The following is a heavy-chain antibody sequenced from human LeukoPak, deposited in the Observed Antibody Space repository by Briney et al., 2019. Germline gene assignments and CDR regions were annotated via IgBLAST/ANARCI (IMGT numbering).Heavy chain of an antibody. CDR3: VREAVAYYFDY. CDR1: GFTFSSYW. V-gene: IGHV3-7*01. Sequence: GGSLRLSCAASGFTFSSYWMSWVRQAPGKGLEWVANIKQDGSEKYYVDSVKGRFTISRDNSKNTLYLQMNSLRAEDTAVYYCVREAVAYYFDYWGQGTLVTVSS. D-gene: IGHD6-19*01. J-gene: IGHJ4*02. CDR2: IKQDGSEK.